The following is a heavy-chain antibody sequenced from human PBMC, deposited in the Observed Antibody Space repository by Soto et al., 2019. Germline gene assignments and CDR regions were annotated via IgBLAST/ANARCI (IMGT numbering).Heavy chain of an antibody. D-gene: IGHD4-17*01. J-gene: IGHJ3*02. Sequence: XESLKISFKGSGSSFPSYWIGWVRQMPGKGLEWMGIIYPGDSDTRYSPSFQGQVTISADKSISTAYLQWSSLKASDTAMYYCARRHTVISAFDIWGQGKMVTVSS. CDR1: GSSFPSYW. CDR3: ARRHTVISAFDI. V-gene: IGHV5-51*01. CDR2: IYPGDSDT.